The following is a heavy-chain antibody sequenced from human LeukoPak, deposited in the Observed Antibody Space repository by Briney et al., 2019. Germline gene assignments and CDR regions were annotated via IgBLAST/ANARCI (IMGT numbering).Heavy chain of an antibody. D-gene: IGHD3-10*01. V-gene: IGHV4-59*12. CDR1: GVSISSYY. CDR2: SHYSGST. J-gene: IGHJ5*02. Sequence: SETLSLTCTVSGVSISSYYWSWIRQPPGKGLEWIGYSHYSGSTNYNPSLKSRVTMSVDTSKSQFSLRLSSVTAVDTAMYYCARLGLGDEACWFDPWGQGTLVTVSS. CDR3: ARLGLGDEACWFDP.